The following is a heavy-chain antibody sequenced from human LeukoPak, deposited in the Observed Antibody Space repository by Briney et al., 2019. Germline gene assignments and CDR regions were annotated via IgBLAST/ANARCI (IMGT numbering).Heavy chain of an antibody. Sequence: SETLSLTCTVSGGSFTSYYWSWIRQSPGKGLEWIGYIYYSGSTNYNPSLKSRVTMSVDTSKNQFSLKLSSVTAADTAVYYCARHIFGWLPLDYWGQGTLVTVSS. D-gene: IGHD3-3*01. J-gene: IGHJ4*02. V-gene: IGHV4-59*08. CDR2: IYYSGST. CDR1: GGSFTSYY. CDR3: ARHIFGWLPLDY.